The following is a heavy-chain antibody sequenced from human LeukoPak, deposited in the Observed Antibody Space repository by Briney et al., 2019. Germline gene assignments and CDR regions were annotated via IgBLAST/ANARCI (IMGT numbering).Heavy chain of an antibody. V-gene: IGHV4-59*01. D-gene: IGHD6-19*01. Sequence: PSETLSLTCTVSGDSISNYYWSWIRQPPGKGLEWIGYIYYSGSTNYNPSLKSRVTISVGTSKNQFSLKLSSMTAADTAVYYCARVTAVAGRFYFDYWGQGTLVTVSS. J-gene: IGHJ4*02. CDR1: GDSISNYY. CDR2: IYYSGST. CDR3: ARVTAVAGRFYFDY.